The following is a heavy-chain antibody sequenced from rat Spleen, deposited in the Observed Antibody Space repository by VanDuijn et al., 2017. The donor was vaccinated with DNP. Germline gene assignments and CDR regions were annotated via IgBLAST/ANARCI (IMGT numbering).Heavy chain of an antibody. D-gene: IGHD4-3*01. J-gene: IGHJ2*01. V-gene: IGHV5S13*01. CDR1: GFTFSNYG. Sequence: EVQLVESGGGLVQPGRSLKLSCTASGFTFSNYGMAWVRQAPTKGLEWVASISTGGGNTYYRDSVKGRFTISRDNGKTTQYLQMDSLRSEDTATYYCVRWNSGHFDYWGQGVMVTVSS. CDR3: VRWNSGHFDY. CDR2: ISTGGGNT.